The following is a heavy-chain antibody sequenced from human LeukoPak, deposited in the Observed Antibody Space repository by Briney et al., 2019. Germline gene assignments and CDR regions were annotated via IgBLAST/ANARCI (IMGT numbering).Heavy chain of an antibody. Sequence: GGSLRLSCAASGFTFSSYAMSWVGQAPGKGLEWVSTISGTGSSTYYADSVKGRFTISRDNSKNTLYLQMNSLRAEDTAVYYCAKVFQRYFDYWGQGTLVTVSS. D-gene: IGHD6-25*01. CDR2: ISGTGSST. CDR1: GFTFSSYA. CDR3: AKVFQRYFDY. J-gene: IGHJ4*02. V-gene: IGHV3-23*01.